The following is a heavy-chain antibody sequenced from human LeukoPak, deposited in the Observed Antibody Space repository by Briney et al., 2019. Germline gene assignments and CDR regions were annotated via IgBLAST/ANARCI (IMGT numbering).Heavy chain of an antibody. CDR3: ARGGLNPGWYRASFFDF. V-gene: IGHV3-21*01. D-gene: IGHD6-19*01. CDR2: ISSSSSYI. CDR1: VFTFRSYS. Sequence: PGGSLRLSRAASVFTFRSYSMNGVRQAPGRGREWVSSISSSSSYIYYADSVKGRFTISRDNAKNSLHLQMNRLRADDTAVYYCARGGLNPGWYRASFFDFWGQGTLVTVSS. J-gene: IGHJ4*03.